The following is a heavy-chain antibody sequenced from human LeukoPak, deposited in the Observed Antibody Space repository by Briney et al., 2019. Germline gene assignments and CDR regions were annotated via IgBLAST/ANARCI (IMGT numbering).Heavy chain of an antibody. J-gene: IGHJ5*02. V-gene: IGHV3-53*01. D-gene: IGHD6-13*01. Sequence: GGSLRLSCAASGSTVSDNYMSRVRQAPGKGLEWVSVMYSRGDTYYADSVKGRFTFSRDISKNTLYLQMNGLRAEDTAMYYCARDAPQVPAAGVLASWGQGTLVTVSS. CDR1: GSTVSDNY. CDR2: MYSRGDT. CDR3: ARDAPQVPAAGVLAS.